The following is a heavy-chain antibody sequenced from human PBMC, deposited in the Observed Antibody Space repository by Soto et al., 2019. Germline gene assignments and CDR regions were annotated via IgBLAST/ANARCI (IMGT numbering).Heavy chain of an antibody. D-gene: IGHD3-16*01. CDR3: ARVRGGCDY. J-gene: IGHJ4*02. CDR1: GFTFSSYS. Sequence: EVQLVESGGGLVKPGGSLRLSCAASGFTFSSYSMNWVRQAPGKGLEWVSSISSSSSYTNYADSVKGRFTISRDNAKNSLYLQMNSLRAEDTAVYYCARVRGGCDYWGQGTLVTVSS. CDR2: ISSSSSYT. V-gene: IGHV3-21*01.